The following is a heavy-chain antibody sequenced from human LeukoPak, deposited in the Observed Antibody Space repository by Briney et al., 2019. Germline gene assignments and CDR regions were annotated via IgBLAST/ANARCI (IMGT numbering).Heavy chain of an antibody. D-gene: IGHD3-3*01. CDR2: INAGNGNT. CDR3: ARGVITIFGEVIRRGGYFDY. Sequence: GASVKVSCKASGYTFTSYAMHWVRQAPGQRLEWMGWINAGNGNTKYSQKFQGRVTITRDTSASTAYMELSSLRSEDTAVYYCARGVITIFGEVIRRGGYFDYWGQGTLVTVSS. V-gene: IGHV1-3*01. CDR1: GYTFTSYA. J-gene: IGHJ4*02.